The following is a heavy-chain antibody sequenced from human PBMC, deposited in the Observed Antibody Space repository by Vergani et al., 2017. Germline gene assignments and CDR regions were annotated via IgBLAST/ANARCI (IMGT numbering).Heavy chain of an antibody. J-gene: IGHJ5*02. CDR1: GASINNDFYY. Sequence: QVQLQESGPGLVKPSQTLSLTCTVSGASINNDFYYWHWIRQPAGKGLEWIGRIYLSGITDYNSSLQSRVSMSVDTSKNQFSLKLKSVTAADTAVYYCARCFRDEGMIYGGTVENWFDPWGQGTLVTVSS. D-gene: IGHD3-22*01. CDR2: IYLSGIT. CDR3: ARCFRDEGMIYGGTVENWFDP. V-gene: IGHV4-61*02.